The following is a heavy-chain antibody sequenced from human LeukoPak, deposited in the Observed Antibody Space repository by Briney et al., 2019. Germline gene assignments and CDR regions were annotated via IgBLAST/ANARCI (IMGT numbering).Heavy chain of an antibody. V-gene: IGHV1-2*02. CDR1: GYTFTGYY. J-gene: IGHJ5*02. Sequence: GASVMVSCKASGYTFTGYYLHWVRQAPGQGLEWMGWIHPNSGDTKYAQRFQGRVTMTRDTSISTAFMELSRLRSDDTAVFYCARFGTGAYDLWGQGTLVTVSS. D-gene: IGHD2-8*02. CDR3: ARFGTGAYDL. CDR2: IHPNSGDT.